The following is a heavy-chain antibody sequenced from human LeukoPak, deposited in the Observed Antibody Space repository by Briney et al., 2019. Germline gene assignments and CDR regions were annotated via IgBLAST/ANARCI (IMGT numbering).Heavy chain of an antibody. D-gene: IGHD7-27*01. CDR1: GYTFTSYG. CDR3: ARAHDNWGIDY. CDR2: IIPIFGTA. Sequence: SVKVSCKASGYTFTSYGISWVRQAPGQGLEWMGGIIPIFGTANYAQKFQGRVTITADKSTSTAYMGLSSLRSEDTAVYYCARAHDNWGIDYWGQGTLVTVSS. J-gene: IGHJ4*02. V-gene: IGHV1-69*06.